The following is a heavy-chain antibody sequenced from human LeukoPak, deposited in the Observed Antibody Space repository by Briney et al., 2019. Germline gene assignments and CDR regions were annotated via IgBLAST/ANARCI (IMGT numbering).Heavy chain of an antibody. CDR3: ATRYKGSGSYRPRSYYSYRDV. D-gene: IGHD3-10*01. CDR2: INHSGST. J-gene: IGHJ6*03. V-gene: IGHV4-34*01. Sequence: SETLSLTCAVYGGSFSGYYWSWIRQPPGKGLEWIGEINHSGSTNYNPSLKSRVTISVDTSKNQFSLKLSSVTAAGTAVYYCATRYKGSGSYRPRSYYSYRDVWGKGTTATISS. CDR1: GGSFSGYY.